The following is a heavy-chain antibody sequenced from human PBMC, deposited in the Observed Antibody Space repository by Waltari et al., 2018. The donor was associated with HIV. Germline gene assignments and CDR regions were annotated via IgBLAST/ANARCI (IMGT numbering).Heavy chain of an antibody. V-gene: IGHV3-74*01. D-gene: IGHD1-26*01. CDR3: ARDGSYPPDYYYYGMDV. J-gene: IGHJ6*02. Sequence: EVQLVESGGGLVQPGGSLRLSCAASGFTFSSYWMHWVRQAPGKGLVWVSRINSDGSSTSYADSVKGRFTISRDNAKNTLYLQMNSLRAEDTAVYYCARDGSYPPDYYYYGMDVWGQGTTVTVSS. CDR2: INSDGSST. CDR1: GFTFSSYW.